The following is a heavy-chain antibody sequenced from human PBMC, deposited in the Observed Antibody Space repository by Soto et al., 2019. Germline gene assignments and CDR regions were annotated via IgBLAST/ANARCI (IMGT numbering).Heavy chain of an antibody. CDR1: GFTVSSNY. V-gene: IGHV3-53*01. Sequence: GGSLRLSCAASGFTVSSNYMSWVRQAPGKGLEWVSVIYSGGSTYYADSVKGRFTISRDNSKNTLYLQMNSLRAEDTAVYYCASTSRRGTAMDYYYYYGMDVWGQGTTVTVSS. CDR3: ASTSRRGTAMDYYYYYGMDV. CDR2: IYSGGST. D-gene: IGHD5-18*01. J-gene: IGHJ6*02.